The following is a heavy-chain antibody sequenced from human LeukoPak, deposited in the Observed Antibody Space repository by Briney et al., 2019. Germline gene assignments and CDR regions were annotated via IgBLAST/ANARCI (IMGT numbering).Heavy chain of an antibody. CDR2: INHSGST. CDR1: GVSITPYY. D-gene: IGHD3-10*01. CDR3: ARGRPALVRGFRIYYYYYYMDV. Sequence: PSETLSLTCTVSGVSITPYYWSWIRQPPGKGLEWIGEINHSGSTNYNPSLKSRVTISVDTSKNQFSLKLSSVTAADTAVYYCARGRPALVRGFRIYYYYYYMDVWGKGTTVTVSS. V-gene: IGHV4-34*01. J-gene: IGHJ6*03.